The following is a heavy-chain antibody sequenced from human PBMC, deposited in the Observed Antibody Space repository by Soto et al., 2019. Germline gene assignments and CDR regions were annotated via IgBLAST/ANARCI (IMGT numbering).Heavy chain of an antibody. Sequence: QVQLVQSGAEVKKPGSSVKVSCKASGDTFSTFAINWVRQAPGQGLEWMGGIIPILDTAKYAQKFQGRVTITADISTSTAYMDLSSLRSEDTAVYYCAREYSPYCDHSSGFSYFDYWGQGTLVTVSS. CDR2: IIPILDTA. D-gene: IGHD3-22*01. CDR3: AREYSPYCDHSSGFSYFDY. J-gene: IGHJ4*02. CDR1: GDTFSTFA. V-gene: IGHV1-69*06.